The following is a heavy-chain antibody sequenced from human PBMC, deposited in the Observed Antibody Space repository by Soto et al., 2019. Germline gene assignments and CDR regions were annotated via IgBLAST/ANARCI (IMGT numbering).Heavy chain of an antibody. CDR3: ARDLNPRQEMLYALLGY. CDR1: GFTFDEFG. J-gene: IGHJ4*02. D-gene: IGHD2-8*01. Sequence: GGSLRLSCAASGFTFDEFGMSWVRQVPGKGLEWVSYISGSSNMIYYADSVKGRFTISRDNAKNSLYLQMNSLRAEDTAVYYCARDLNPRQEMLYALLGYWGQGTLVTVSS. CDR2: ISGSSNMI. V-gene: IGHV3-48*01.